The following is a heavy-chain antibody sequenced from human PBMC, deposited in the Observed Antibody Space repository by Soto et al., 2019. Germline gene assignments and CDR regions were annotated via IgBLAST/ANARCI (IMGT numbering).Heavy chain of an antibody. V-gene: IGHV3-21*06. CDR1: GFTYTRYS. CDR3: ARESADLTSNFDH. Sequence: VSLRLSCAASGFTYTRYSMNWVRQAPGKGLEWVSSISSTTNYIYYGDSMKGRFTISRDNAKNSLYLEMNSLRAEDTAVYYCARESADLTSNFDHWGQGTLVTVSS. J-gene: IGHJ4*02. CDR2: ISSTTNYI.